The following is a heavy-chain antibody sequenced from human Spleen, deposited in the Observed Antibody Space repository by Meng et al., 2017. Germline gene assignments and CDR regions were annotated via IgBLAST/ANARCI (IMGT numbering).Heavy chain of an antibody. D-gene: IGHD6-13*01. V-gene: IGHV3-30*04. J-gene: IGHJ4*02. Sequence: GGSLRLSCAASGLTASGFPFSSYTLHWVRQAPGNGLEWLSVISDDGTNKFYADSVRGRFTISRDNSKDTLSLQMNSLRPEDTAVYYCATEFLGIIASGTTFEHWGQGALVTVSS. CDR2: ISDDGTNK. CDR1: GLTASGFPFSSYT. CDR3: ATEFLGIIASGTTFEH.